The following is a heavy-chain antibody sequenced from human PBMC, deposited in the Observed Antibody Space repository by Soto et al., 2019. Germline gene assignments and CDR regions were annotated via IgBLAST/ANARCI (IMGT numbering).Heavy chain of an antibody. CDR3: ARDLSMVRDSGMDV. J-gene: IGHJ6*02. Sequence: SETLSLTCTVSGGSISSYYWSWTRQPAGKGLEWIGRIYTSGSTNYNPSLKSRVTMSVDTSKNQFSLKLSSVTAADTAVYYCARDLSMVRDSGMDVWGQGTTVTV. CDR2: IYTSGST. V-gene: IGHV4-4*07. D-gene: IGHD3-10*01. CDR1: GGSISSYY.